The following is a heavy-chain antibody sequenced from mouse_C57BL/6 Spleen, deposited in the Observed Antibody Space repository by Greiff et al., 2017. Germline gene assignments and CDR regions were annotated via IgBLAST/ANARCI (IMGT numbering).Heavy chain of an antibody. CDR2: INPNNGGT. CDR3: ARGGVYYIDY. J-gene: IGHJ2*01. Sequence: EVMLVESGPELVKPGASVKMSCKASGYTFTDYNMHWVKQSHGKSLEWIGYINPNNGGTSYNQKFKGKATLTVNKSSSTAYMELRSLTSEDSAVYYCARGGVYYIDYWGQGTTLTVSS. V-gene: IGHV1-22*01. CDR1: GYTFTDYN.